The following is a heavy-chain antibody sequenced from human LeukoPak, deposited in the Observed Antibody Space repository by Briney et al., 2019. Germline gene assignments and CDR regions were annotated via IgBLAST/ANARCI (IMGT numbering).Heavy chain of an antibody. V-gene: IGHV1-8*03. CDR1: GYTFTSYD. CDR3: ARAGYYDFWSGYYTDYYYYMDV. D-gene: IGHD3-3*01. Sequence: ASVKVSCKASGYTFTSYDINWVRQATGQGLEWMGWMNPNSGNTGYAQKFQGRVTITRNTSISTAYMELSSLRSEDTAVYYCARAGYYDFWSGYYTDYYYYMDVWGKGTTVTVSS. J-gene: IGHJ6*03. CDR2: MNPNSGNT.